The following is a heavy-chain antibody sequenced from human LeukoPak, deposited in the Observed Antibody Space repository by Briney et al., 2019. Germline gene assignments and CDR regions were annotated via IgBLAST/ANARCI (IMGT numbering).Heavy chain of an antibody. CDR3: ARVYGDYYGMDV. V-gene: IGHV1-24*01. Sequence: ASVKVSCKVSGYTLTELSMHWVRQAPGKWLGWMGGFDPEDGETIYAQKFQGRVTMTRNTSISTAYMELSSLRSEDTAVYYCARVYGDYYGMDVWGQGTTVTVSS. CDR2: FDPEDGET. J-gene: IGHJ6*02. D-gene: IGHD4-17*01. CDR1: GYTLTELS.